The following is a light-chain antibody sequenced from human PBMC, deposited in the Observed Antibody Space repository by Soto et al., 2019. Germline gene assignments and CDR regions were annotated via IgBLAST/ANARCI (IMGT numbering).Light chain of an antibody. CDR3: QQYNNWPPMT. J-gene: IGKJ1*01. V-gene: IGKV3-15*01. CDR2: GAS. Sequence: EIVMTQSPATLSVSPGERATLSCMASQSVSSNLAWYQQKPGQAPRLLIYGASTRATGIPARFSGSGSGTEFTLTISSLQSEDFAVYDCQQYNNWPPMTFGQGTKVEIK. CDR1: QSVSSN.